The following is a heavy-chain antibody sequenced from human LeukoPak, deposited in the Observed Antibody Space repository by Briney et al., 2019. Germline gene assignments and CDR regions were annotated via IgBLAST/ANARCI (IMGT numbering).Heavy chain of an antibody. Sequence: PGGSLRLSCAASGFTFSNAWMSWVRQAPGKGLEWVGRIKSKTDGGTTDYAAPVKGRFTISRDDSKNTLYLQMNSLKTEDTAVYYCTTPGAYYYDSSGYCYVGRYWGQGTLVTVSS. CDR3: TTPGAYYYDSSGYCYVGRY. CDR1: GFTFSNAW. V-gene: IGHV3-15*01. CDR2: IKSKTDGGTT. J-gene: IGHJ4*02. D-gene: IGHD3-22*01.